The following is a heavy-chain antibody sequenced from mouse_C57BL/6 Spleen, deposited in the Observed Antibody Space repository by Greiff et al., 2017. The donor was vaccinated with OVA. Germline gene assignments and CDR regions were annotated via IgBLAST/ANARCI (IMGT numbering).Heavy chain of an antibody. Sequence: QVHVKQPGAELVRPGSSVKLSCKASGYTFTSYWMHWVKQRPIQGLEWIGNIDPSDSETHYNQKFKDKATLTVDKSSSTAYMQLSSLTSEDSAVYCCARGPFITTVVARGYYAMDYWGQGTSVTVSS. J-gene: IGHJ4*01. CDR1: GYTFTSYW. CDR2: IDPSDSET. V-gene: IGHV1-52*01. CDR3: ARGPFITTVVARGYYAMDY. D-gene: IGHD1-1*01.